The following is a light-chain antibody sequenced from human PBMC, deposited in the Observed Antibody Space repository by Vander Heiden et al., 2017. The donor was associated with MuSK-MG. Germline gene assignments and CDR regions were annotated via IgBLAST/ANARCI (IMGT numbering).Light chain of an antibody. CDR3: QQYDNTPNT. CDR1: QDNSNY. V-gene: IGKV1-33*01. J-gene: IGKJ5*01. CDR2: GAS. Sequence: DIQMPQSPSSLSASVGDRVTITSHASQDNSNYLNWYQQKPGKAPKLLIYGASNLETGVPARFSGSGSGTDFTLTISSLQPEDIATYYCQQYDNTPNTFGQGTRLEIK.